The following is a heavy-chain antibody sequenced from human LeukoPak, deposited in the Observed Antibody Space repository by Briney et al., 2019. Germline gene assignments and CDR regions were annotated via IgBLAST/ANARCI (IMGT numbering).Heavy chain of an antibody. J-gene: IGHJ4*02. D-gene: IGHD3-16*01. CDR1: GFTFSSYG. CDR2: IAYDGSNK. Sequence: GGSLRLSCAASGFTFSSYGMHWVRQAPGKGLEWVAGIAYDGSNKYYADSVKGRFTISRDNSKNTLYLQMNSLRAEDTAVYYCAKDRGSGYFDYWGQGTLVTVSS. V-gene: IGHV3-30*18. CDR3: AKDRGSGYFDY.